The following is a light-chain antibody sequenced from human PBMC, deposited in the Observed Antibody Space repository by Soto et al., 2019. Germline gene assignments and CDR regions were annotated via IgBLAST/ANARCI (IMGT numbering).Light chain of an antibody. CDR1: QSVSSSY. J-gene: IGKJ1*01. CDR2: GAS. Sequence: EIVLTQSPATLSLSPGERATLSCRASQSVSSSYLAWYQQKPGQAPRLLIYGASSRATGIPDRFSGSGSGTDFTLTISRLEPEDFAVYYGQQYGSSSWTFGQGTKVDIK. CDR3: QQYGSSSWT. V-gene: IGKV3-20*01.